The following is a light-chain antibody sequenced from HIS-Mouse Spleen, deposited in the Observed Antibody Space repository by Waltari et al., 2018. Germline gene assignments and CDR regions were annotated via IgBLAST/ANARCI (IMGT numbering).Light chain of an antibody. CDR3: QQYNSYSWT. J-gene: IGKJ1*01. CDR2: KAS. V-gene: IGKV1-5*03. Sequence: DIQMTQSPSTLSASVGDRVTITCRASQSNSSWLAWYQQKPGKAPKLLIYKASSLESGVPSRFSSSGSGTEFTLTISSLQPDDFATYYCQQYNSYSWTFGQGTKVEIK. CDR1: QSNSSW.